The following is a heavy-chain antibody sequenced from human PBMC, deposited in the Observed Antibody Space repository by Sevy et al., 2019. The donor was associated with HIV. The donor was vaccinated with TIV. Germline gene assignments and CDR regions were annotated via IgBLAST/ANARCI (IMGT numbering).Heavy chain of an antibody. J-gene: IGHJ4*02. V-gene: IGHV3-23*01. Sequence: GGSLRLSCAASGFTFNIYSMSWVRQTPGKGLEWVATLSFGCGKINHADSVKGRFTMSRDDSKNAVYQQMNNLRVEDTAIYYCAREGCTKPHDYWGQGTLVTVSS. D-gene: IGHD2-8*01. CDR3: AREGCTKPHDY. CDR1: GFTFNIYS. CDR2: LSFGCGKI.